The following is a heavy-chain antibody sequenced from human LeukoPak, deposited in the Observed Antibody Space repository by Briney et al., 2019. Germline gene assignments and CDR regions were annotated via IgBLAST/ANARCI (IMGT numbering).Heavy chain of an antibody. Sequence: SETLSLTCAVYGGAFSGYYWSWIRQPPGKGLEWIGEVIHSGSTNYIPSLKGRVTISVDTSKNQFSLRLSSVTAADTAVYCCARAVSPYYYYYMDVWGKGTTVTVSS. D-gene: IGHD3-22*01. CDR1: GGAFSGYY. CDR2: VIHSGST. J-gene: IGHJ6*03. V-gene: IGHV4-34*12. CDR3: ARAVSPYYYYYMDV.